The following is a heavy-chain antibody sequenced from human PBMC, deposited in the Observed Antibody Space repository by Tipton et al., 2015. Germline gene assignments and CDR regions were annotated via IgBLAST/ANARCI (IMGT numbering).Heavy chain of an antibody. CDR1: GFTFSSYG. V-gene: IGHV3-33*01. J-gene: IGHJ4*02. CDR3: ARDFAQIYGDYELDY. Sequence: SLRLSCTASGFTFSSYGMHWVRQAPGKGLQWVALIWYDASRKFYADSVKGRFTISRDNSNNTLYLQMNSLRAEDTAVYYCARDFAQIYGDYELDYWGQGTLVTVSS. D-gene: IGHD4-17*01. CDR2: IWYDASRK.